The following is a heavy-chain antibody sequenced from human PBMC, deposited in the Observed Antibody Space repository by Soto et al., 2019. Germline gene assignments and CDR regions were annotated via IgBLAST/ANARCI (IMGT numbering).Heavy chain of an antibody. D-gene: IGHD3-10*01. V-gene: IGHV3-30*04. CDR3: ARGSTDPYPGSRIFDF. CDR2: ISHDGRNK. Sequence: PGGSLRLSCAASGFFFSSYTMHWVRQAQGKGPEWVAAISHDGRNKYYADSVKGRFTISRDNSKKTLYLQMSSLTAEDSAIYYCARGSTDPYPGSRIFDFWGRGARVTVSS. J-gene: IGHJ4*02. CDR1: GFFFSSYT.